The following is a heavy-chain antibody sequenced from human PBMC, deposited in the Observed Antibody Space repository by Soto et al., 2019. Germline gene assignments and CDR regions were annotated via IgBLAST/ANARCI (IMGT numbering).Heavy chain of an antibody. CDR3: ARERYQVISDGMDV. Sequence: ASVKLSCKASGYTFTGYYVHWVREAPGQGLEWMGWINPETGGTSYAQKFQGRVTLSRDTSINTAYLELSRLRFDDAAVYFCARERYQVISDGMDVWGQGTTVTVSS. V-gene: IGHV1-2*02. CDR2: INPETGGT. J-gene: IGHJ6*02. D-gene: IGHD2-2*01. CDR1: GYTFTGYY.